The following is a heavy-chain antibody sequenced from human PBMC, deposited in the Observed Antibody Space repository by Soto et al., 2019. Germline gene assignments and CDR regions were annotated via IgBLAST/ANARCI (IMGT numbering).Heavy chain of an antibody. Sequence: GRSLRLSCAASGFTFSSYWMSWVRQAPGKGLEWVANIKQDGSEKYYVDSVKGRFTISRDNAKNSLYLQMNSLRAEDTAVYYCARDITTGYSSSWYYFDYWGQGTLVTVSS. CDR2: IKQDGSEK. D-gene: IGHD6-13*01. V-gene: IGHV3-7*03. CDR1: GFTFSSYW. J-gene: IGHJ4*02. CDR3: ARDITTGYSSSWYYFDY.